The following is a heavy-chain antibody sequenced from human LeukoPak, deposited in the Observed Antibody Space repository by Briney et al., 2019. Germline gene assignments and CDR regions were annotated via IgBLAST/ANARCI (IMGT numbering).Heavy chain of an antibody. V-gene: IGHV3-30*03. Sequence: GGSLRLSCAASGFTFSSYGMHWVRQAPGKGLEWVAVISYDGGNKYYADSVKGRFTISGDNSKNTLYLQMNSLRAEDTAVYYCARDTAVAVTGYWGQGTLVTVSS. J-gene: IGHJ4*02. CDR3: ARDTAVAVTGY. CDR1: GFTFSSYG. CDR2: ISYDGGNK. D-gene: IGHD6-19*01.